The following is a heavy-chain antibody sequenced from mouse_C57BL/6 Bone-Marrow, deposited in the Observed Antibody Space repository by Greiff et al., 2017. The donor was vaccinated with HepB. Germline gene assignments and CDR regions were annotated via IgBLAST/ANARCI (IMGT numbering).Heavy chain of an antibody. V-gene: IGHV5-6*01. Sequence: EVQLQQSGGDLVKPGGSLKLSCAASGFTFSSYGMSWVRQTPDKRLEWVATISSGGSYTYYPDSVKGRFTISRDNAKNTLYLQMSSLKSEDTAMYYCARRFYDYWGQGTLVTVSA. CDR1: GFTFSSYG. J-gene: IGHJ3*01. D-gene: IGHD2-3*01. CDR2: ISSGGSYT. CDR3: ARRFYDY.